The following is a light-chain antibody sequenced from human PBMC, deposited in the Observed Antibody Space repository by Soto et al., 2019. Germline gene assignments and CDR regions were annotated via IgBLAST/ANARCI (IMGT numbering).Light chain of an antibody. J-gene: IGKJ1*01. V-gene: IGKV1-5*01. CDR1: QSISSW. CDR3: QQYNSYSET. Sequence: DIQMTNSPSTLPASVRDRVTITCRASQSISSWLAWYQQKPGKAPKLLIYDASSLESGVPSRFSGSGSGTEFTLTISSLQPDDFATYYCQQYNSYSETFGQGTKVDI. CDR2: DAS.